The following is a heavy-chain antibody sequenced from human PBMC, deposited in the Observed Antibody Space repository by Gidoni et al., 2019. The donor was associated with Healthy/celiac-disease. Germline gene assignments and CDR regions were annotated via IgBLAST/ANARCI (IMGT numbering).Heavy chain of an antibody. D-gene: IGHD3-3*01. V-gene: IGHV3-23*01. CDR2: ISGSGGST. CDR1: GFTFSSSA. J-gene: IGHJ5*02. CDR3: AKDPLLNYDFWGPRGNWFDP. Sequence: EVQLLESGGGLVQPGGSLRLSCAASGFTFSSSAMSWVRQAPGKGLEWVSAISGSGGSTYYADSVKGRFTISRDNSKNTLYLQMNSLRAEDTAVYYCAKDPLLNYDFWGPRGNWFDPWGQGTLVTVSS.